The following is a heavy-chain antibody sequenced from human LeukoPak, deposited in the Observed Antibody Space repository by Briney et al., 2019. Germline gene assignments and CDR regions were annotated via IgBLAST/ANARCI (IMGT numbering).Heavy chain of an antibody. J-gene: IGHJ6*02. Sequence: GGSLRLSCAASGFDFSGFYMHCVRQAPGKGLEWVSVIYSGGSTYYADSVKGRFTISRHNSKNTLYLQMNSLRAEDTAVYYCARVLTYCSGGSCYYYYGMDVWGQGTTVTVSS. CDR3: ARVLTYCSGGSCYYYYGMDV. CDR2: IYSGGST. V-gene: IGHV3-53*04. CDR1: GFDFSGFY. D-gene: IGHD2-15*01.